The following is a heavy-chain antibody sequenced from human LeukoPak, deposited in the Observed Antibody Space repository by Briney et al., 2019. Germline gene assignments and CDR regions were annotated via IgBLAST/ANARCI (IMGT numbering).Heavy chain of an antibody. Sequence: GGSLTLSCAASGFTFSTYAMSWVRQAPGKGLEWVSLISGSGGSTYYADSVKGRFTISRDNSKDTLYLQMNSLRPEDSAVYYCAKDSRRFDYWGQGTLVTVSS. CDR3: AKDSRRFDY. V-gene: IGHV3-23*01. J-gene: IGHJ4*02. CDR2: ISGSGGST. CDR1: GFTFSTYA.